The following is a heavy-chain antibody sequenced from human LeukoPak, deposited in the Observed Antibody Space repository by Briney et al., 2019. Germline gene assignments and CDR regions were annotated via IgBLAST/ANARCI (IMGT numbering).Heavy chain of an antibody. CDR1: AFTFSSYW. CDR3: ATSQTTSGRYGNAFDI. CDR2: IKQDGSEK. D-gene: IGHD6-19*01. V-gene: IGHV3-7*01. J-gene: IGHJ3*02. Sequence: GGSLRLTCADSAFTFSSYWMSWVRQAPGKGLEWVANIKQDGSEKYYVDSVKGRFTIYRDNAKNSLHLQMNSLRGEDTALYYCATSQTTSGRYGNAFDIWGQGTMVSVSS.